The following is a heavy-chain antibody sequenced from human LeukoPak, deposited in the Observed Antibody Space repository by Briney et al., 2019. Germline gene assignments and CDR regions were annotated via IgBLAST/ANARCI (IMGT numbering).Heavy chain of an antibody. D-gene: IGHD1-26*01. CDR3: AKDRYSGSYFDY. J-gene: IGHJ4*02. CDR2: ISYDGSNK. CDR1: GFTFSDYY. V-gene: IGHV3-30*18. Sequence: GGSLRLSCAASGFTFSDYYMHWVRQAPGKGLEWVAVISYDGSNKYYADSVKGRFTISRDNSKNTLYLQMNSLRAEDTAVYYCAKDRYSGSYFDYWGQGTLVTVSS.